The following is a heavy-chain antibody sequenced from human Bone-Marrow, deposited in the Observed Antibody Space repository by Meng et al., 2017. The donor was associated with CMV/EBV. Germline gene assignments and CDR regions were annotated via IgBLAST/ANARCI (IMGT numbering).Heavy chain of an antibody. Sequence: SVKVSCKASGGTFSSYTISWVRQAPGQGLEWMGRIIPILGIANYAQKFQGRVTITTDESTSTAYMELSSLRSEDTAVYYCARDVPAASGFSWGQGTPVTVSS. J-gene: IGHJ4*02. CDR1: GGTFSSYT. CDR3: ARDVPAASGFS. V-gene: IGHV1-69*16. D-gene: IGHD2-2*01. CDR2: IIPILGIA.